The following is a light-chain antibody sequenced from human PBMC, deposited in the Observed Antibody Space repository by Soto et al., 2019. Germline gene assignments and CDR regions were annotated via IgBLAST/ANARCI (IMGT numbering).Light chain of an antibody. CDR1: SSDIGGYYY. CDR2: QVT. V-gene: IGLV2-14*01. Sequence: QDVLTQPASVSVSPGQSITISCTGTSSDIGGYYYVSWYQHHPGKAPKLMIYQVTNRPSGVSHRFSGSKSGNTASLTISGLQAEDEADYYCTSYSSSSTFYVFGPGTKSPS. CDR3: TSYSSSSTFYV. J-gene: IGLJ1*01.